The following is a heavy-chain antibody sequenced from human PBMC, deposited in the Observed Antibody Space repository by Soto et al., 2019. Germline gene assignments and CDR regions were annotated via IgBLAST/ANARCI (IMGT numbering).Heavy chain of an antibody. CDR2: IYYSGST. D-gene: IGHD4-17*01. CDR1: GVSSSSDY. Sequence: ETLSLTCTVSGVSSSSDYWSWIRQPPGKGLEWIGYIYYSGSTNYNPSLKSRVTISVDTSKNQFSLKLSSVTAAVTAVYYCARVYGDYLDYWGQGTLVTVSS. J-gene: IGHJ4*03. CDR3: ARVYGDYLDY. V-gene: IGHV4-59*01.